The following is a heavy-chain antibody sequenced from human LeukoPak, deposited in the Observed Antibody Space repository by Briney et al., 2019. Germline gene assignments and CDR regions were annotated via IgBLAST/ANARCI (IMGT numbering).Heavy chain of an antibody. V-gene: IGHV4-61*02. J-gene: IGHJ4*02. D-gene: IGHD3-22*01. CDR1: GGSISNGSYY. Sequence: SETLSLTCTVSGGSISNGSYYWSWIRQPAGKGLEWIGRIYTSGSTNYNPSLKSRVTISVDTSRNQFSLKLSSVTAADTAVYYCARVAYYDSSGYSIFDYWGQGTLVTVSS. CDR3: ARVAYYDSSGYSIFDY. CDR2: IYTSGST.